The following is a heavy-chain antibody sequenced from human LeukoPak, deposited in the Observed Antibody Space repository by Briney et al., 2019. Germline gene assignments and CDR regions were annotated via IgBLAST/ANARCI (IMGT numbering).Heavy chain of an antibody. V-gene: IGHV1-69*05. CDR2: IIPIFGTA. Sequence: ASVKVSCKASGGTFSSYAISWVRQAPGQGLEWMGGIIPIFGTANYAQKFQGRVTITTDESTNTAYMELSSLRSEDTAVYYCARGARGPGGHYYDYVWGSYRYHYFDYWGQGTLVTVSS. D-gene: IGHD3-16*02. J-gene: IGHJ4*02. CDR1: GGTFSSYA. CDR3: ARGARGPGGHYYDYVWGSYRYHYFDY.